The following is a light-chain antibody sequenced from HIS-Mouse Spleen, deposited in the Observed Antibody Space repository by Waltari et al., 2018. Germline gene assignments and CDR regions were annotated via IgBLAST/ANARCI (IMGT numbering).Light chain of an antibody. V-gene: IGLV6-57*02. J-gene: IGLJ3*02. CDR2: EDN. CDR3: QSYDSSNWV. Sequence: NFMLTQPHSVSESPGKTVTIPCTGRSGRIPSNHVHSYQQRPGSAPTTVIYEDNQRPSGVPDRFSGSIDSSSNSASLTISGLKTEDKADYYCQSYDSSNWVFGGGTKLTVL. CDR1: SGRIPSNH.